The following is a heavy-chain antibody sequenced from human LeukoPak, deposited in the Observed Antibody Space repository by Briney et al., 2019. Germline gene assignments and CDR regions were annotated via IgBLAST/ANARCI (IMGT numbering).Heavy chain of an antibody. Sequence: SQTLSLTCTVSGGSISSGGYYWSWIRQHPGKGLEWIGYIYYSGSTYYNPSLKSRVTISVDTSKNQFSLKLSSVTAADTAVYYCARVNTVMATFDYWGQGTPVTVSS. CDR1: GGSISSGGYY. CDR2: IYYSGST. J-gene: IGHJ4*02. CDR3: ARVNTVMATFDY. V-gene: IGHV4-31*03. D-gene: IGHD5-24*01.